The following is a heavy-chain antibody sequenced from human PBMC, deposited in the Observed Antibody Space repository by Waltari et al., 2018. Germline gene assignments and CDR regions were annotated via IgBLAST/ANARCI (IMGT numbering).Heavy chain of an antibody. CDR2: ISSSSSYI. J-gene: IGHJ4*02. CDR3: ARDHGSGWYFDY. V-gene: IGHV3-21*01. CDR1: GFTFSSYS. D-gene: IGHD6-19*01. Sequence: EVQLVESGGGLVKPGGSLRLSCAASGFTFSSYSMNWVRQAPGKGLEWVSSISSSSSYIYYADSVKGRFTISRDNAKNSLYLQMNSLRAEDTAVYYCARDHGSGWYFDYWGQGTLVTVSS.